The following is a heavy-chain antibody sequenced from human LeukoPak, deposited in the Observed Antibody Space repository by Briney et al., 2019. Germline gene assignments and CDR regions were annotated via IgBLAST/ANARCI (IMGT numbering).Heavy chain of an antibody. CDR1: GFTVSGNY. CDR2: IYSGGST. D-gene: IGHD3-9*01. J-gene: IGHJ4*02. V-gene: IGHV3-53*01. CDR3: AKDGDILTGMGYYFDY. Sequence: GGSLRLSCAASGFTVSGNYMRWVRQAPGKGLEWVSVIYSGGSTYYADSVKGRFTISRDNSKNTLYLQMNSLRAEDTAVYYCAKDGDILTGMGYYFDYWGQGTLVTVSS.